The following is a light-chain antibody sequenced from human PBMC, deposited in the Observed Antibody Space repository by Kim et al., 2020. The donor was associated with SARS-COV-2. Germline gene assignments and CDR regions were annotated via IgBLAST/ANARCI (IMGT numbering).Light chain of an antibody. CDR1: SGNIASNY. Sequence: NFMLTQPHSVSESPGKTVTISCTRSSGNIASNYMQWYQQCPGSAPTIVIYEDTQRPSGVPDRFSGSIDSSSNSASLTISGLKTEDEAVYYCQSYDNTNQVFGGGTQLTVL. V-gene: IGLV6-57*04. J-gene: IGLJ3*02. CDR2: EDT. CDR3: QSYDNTNQV.